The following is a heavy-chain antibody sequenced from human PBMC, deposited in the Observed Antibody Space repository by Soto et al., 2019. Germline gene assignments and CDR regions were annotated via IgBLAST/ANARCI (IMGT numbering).Heavy chain of an antibody. CDR3: ARTIDYGDYDGLNWFDP. Sequence: SETLYLTCTVSGGSISSYYWSWIRQPPGKGLEWIGYIYYRGSTNYNPSLKSRVTISVDTSKNQFSLKLSSVTAADTAVYYCARTIDYGDYDGLNWFDPWGQGTLVTVSS. CDR1: GGSISSYY. D-gene: IGHD4-17*01. J-gene: IGHJ5*02. V-gene: IGHV4-59*01. CDR2: IYYRGST.